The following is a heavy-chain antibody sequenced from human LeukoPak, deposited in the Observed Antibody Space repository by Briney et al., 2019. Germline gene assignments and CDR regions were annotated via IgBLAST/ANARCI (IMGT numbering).Heavy chain of an antibody. CDR3: ARRLVRGVSYYYYYYMDV. J-gene: IGHJ6*03. Sequence: SETLCLTCAVYGGSFSGYYWSWVRQPPGKGLEWVGEINHSGSTNYNASPKSRVTISVDTTNNQFSLKLSSVTAADTAVYYCARRLVRGVSYYYYYYMDVWGKGSTVTISS. CDR1: GGSFSGYY. V-gene: IGHV4-34*01. D-gene: IGHD3-10*01. CDR2: INHSGST.